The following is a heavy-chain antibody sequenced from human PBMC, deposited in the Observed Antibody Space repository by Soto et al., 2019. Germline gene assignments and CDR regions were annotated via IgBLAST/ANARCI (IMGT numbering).Heavy chain of an antibody. CDR3: ATERRGGGYYDIALDT. V-gene: IGHV1-69*06. CDR1: GDSFSNFA. CDR2: IKPMSEDAA. Sequence: QVQLVQSGAEAKKPGTSVRLSCRPSGDSFSNFAFNWVRQAPGQGLEWLGVIKPMSEDAAGYAREFYGRLSTTADKSSSTVYLEVSGLRPDDAATYYCATERRGGGYYDIALDTWGQGARVTVSS. D-gene: IGHD1-26*01. J-gene: IGHJ4*02.